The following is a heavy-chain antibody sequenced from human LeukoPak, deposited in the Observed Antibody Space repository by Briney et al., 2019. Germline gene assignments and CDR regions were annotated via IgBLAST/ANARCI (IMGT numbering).Heavy chain of an antibody. Sequence: GSSVKVSCKASGGTFSSYAISWVRQAPGQGLEWMGWIHAGTGNTKYSQKFQGRVTITRDTSANTVYMELSRLRPEDTAVYYCARDITTGTTRFDPWGQGTLVTVSS. J-gene: IGHJ5*02. D-gene: IGHD1-1*01. CDR2: IHAGTGNT. CDR1: GGTFSSYA. V-gene: IGHV1-3*01. CDR3: ARDITTGTTRFDP.